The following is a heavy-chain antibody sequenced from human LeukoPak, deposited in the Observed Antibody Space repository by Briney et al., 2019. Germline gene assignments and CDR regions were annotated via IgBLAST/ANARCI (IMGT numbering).Heavy chain of an antibody. J-gene: IGHJ4*02. CDR3: ARGTDLLLWSKGAFDY. V-gene: IGHV4-31*03. CDR1: GGSISRGGYY. D-gene: IGHD3-10*01. CDR2: IYYSGST. Sequence: SETLSLTCSVSGGSISRGGYYWSWVRQHPGRGLEWIGYIYYSGSTYYNPSLKSRVTISVVTSKNQFSLKLSSVTAADTAVYYCARGTDLLLWSKGAFDYWGQGTPVTVSS.